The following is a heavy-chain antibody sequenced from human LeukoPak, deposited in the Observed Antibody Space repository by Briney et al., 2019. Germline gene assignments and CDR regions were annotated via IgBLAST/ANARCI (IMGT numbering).Heavy chain of an antibody. CDR3: AGDLIQKGGLRGYSYGFGSDY. D-gene: IGHD5-18*01. CDR1: GYTFTGYY. CDR2: INPNSGGT. Sequence: GASVKVSCKASGYTFTGYYMHWVRQAPGQGLEWMGLINPNSGGTNYAQKLQGRVTMTTDTSTSTAYMELRSLRSDGTAVYYCAGDLIQKGGLRGYSYGFGSDYWGQGTLVTVSS. V-gene: IGHV1-2*02. J-gene: IGHJ4*02.